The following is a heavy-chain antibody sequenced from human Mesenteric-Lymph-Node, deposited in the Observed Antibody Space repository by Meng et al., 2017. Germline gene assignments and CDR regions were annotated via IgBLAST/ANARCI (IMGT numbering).Heavy chain of an antibody. Sequence: GGSLRLSCAAFGFTFSSYGMHWVRQAPGKGLEWVAVIWYDGSNKYYADSVKGRFTISRDNAKNSLYLQMNSLRAEDTAVYYCAKQVGDQSVFEYWGQGTLVTVSS. CDR2: IWYDGSNK. CDR3: AKQVGDQSVFEY. V-gene: IGHV3-33*03. J-gene: IGHJ4*02. CDR1: GFTFSSYG.